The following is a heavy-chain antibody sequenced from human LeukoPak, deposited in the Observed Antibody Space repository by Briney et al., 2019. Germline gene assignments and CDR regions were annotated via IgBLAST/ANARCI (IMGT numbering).Heavy chain of an antibody. CDR3: TRTVRQRVSKYYFDY. Sequence: GGSLRLSCTASGFTFGDYAMSWVRQAPGKGLEWVGFIRSKAYGGTTEYAASVKGRFTISRDDSKNIAYLQMNSLKTEDTAVYYCTRTVRQRVSKYYFDYWGQGTLVTVSS. V-gene: IGHV3-49*04. J-gene: IGHJ4*02. D-gene: IGHD6-13*01. CDR1: GFTFGDYA. CDR2: IRSKAYGGTT.